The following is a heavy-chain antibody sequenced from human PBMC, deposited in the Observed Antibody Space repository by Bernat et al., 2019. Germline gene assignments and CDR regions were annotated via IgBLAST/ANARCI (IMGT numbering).Heavy chain of an antibody. D-gene: IGHD4-17*01. J-gene: IGHJ3*02. CDR1: GFTFSSYG. Sequence: QVQLVESGGGVVQPGRSLRLSCAASGFTFSSYGMHWVRQAPGKGLEWVAVISYDGSNKYYADSVKGRFTISGDNSKNTLYLQMNSLRAEDTAVYYCAKEIMRATVTTVVAFDIWGQGTMVTVSS. V-gene: IGHV3-30*18. CDR3: AKEIMRATVTTVVAFDI. CDR2: ISYDGSNK.